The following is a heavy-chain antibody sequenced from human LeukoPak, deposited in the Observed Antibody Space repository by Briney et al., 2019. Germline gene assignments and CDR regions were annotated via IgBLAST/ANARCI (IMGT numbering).Heavy chain of an antibody. CDR1: GGSISSYY. CDR3: ASQGDDYVFDY. Sequence: SETLSLTCTVSGGSISSYYWSWIRQPPGKGLEWIGCIYYSGSTNYNPSLKSRVTISVDTSKNQFSLKLSSVTAADTAVYYCASQGDDYVFDYWGQGTLVTVSS. CDR2: IYYSGST. D-gene: IGHD4-17*01. V-gene: IGHV4-59*01. J-gene: IGHJ4*02.